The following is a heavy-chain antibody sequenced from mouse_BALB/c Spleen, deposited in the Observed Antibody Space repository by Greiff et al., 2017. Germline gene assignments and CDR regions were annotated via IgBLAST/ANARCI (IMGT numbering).Heavy chain of an antibody. Sequence: VQLQQSGAELVRPGALVKLSCKASGFNFKDYYMHWVKQRPEQGLEWIGWIDPENGNTIYDPKFQGKASITADTSSNTAYLQISSLTSEDTAVYYCAGYYAMDYWGQGTSVTVSS. V-gene: IGHV14-1*02. CDR1: GFNFKDYY. CDR3: AGYYAMDY. CDR2: IDPENGNT. J-gene: IGHJ4*01.